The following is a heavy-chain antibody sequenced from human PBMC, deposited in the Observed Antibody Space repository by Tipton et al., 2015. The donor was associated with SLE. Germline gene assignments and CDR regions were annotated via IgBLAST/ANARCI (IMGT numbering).Heavy chain of an antibody. CDR2: VSYDGNNK. CDR3: AKGKYCSSTNCYSGAFDM. D-gene: IGHD2-2*02. J-gene: IGHJ3*02. V-gene: IGHV3-30*18. Sequence: SLRLSCAASGFIFNSYGMHWVRQAPGKGLEWVAVVSYDGNNKHYSDSLKGRFTISRDNSKNTLYLQMTSLRAEDTAVYYCAKGKYCSSTNCYSGAFDMWGQGTLVTVSS. CDR1: GFIFNSYG.